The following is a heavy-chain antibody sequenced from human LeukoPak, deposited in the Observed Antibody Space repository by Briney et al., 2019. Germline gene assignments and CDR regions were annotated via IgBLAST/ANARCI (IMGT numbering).Heavy chain of an antibody. V-gene: IGHV4-59*10. CDR1: GGSFSGYY. CDR3: ARVAQKLERIALAATSEWRANWYFDL. CDR2: IYTSGST. J-gene: IGHJ2*01. D-gene: IGHD6-19*01. Sequence: PSETLSLTCAVYGGSFSGYYWSWIRHPAGRGLEWIGRIYTSGSTNYNPSLKSRVTMSVDTSKNQFSLKLSSVTAADTAVYYCARVAQKLERIALAATSEWRANWYFDLWGRGTLVTVSS.